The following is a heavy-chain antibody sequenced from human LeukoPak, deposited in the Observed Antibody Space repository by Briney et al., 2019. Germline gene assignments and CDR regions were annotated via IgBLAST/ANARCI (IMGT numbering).Heavy chain of an antibody. J-gene: IGHJ4*02. Sequence: GGSLRLSCAASGFTFSSYGMHWVRQAPGKGLEWVSFIRCDGSNKYYADSVKGRFTISRDNSKNSLYLQMNSLRAEDTAVYNCQKESRDGYNYFLDQWGQGNLVPV. CDR3: QKESRDGYNYFLDQ. V-gene: IGHV3-30*02. CDR2: IRCDGSNK. CDR1: GFTFSSYG. D-gene: IGHD5-24*01.